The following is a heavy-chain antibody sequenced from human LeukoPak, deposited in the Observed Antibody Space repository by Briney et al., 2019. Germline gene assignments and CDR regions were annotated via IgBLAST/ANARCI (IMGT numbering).Heavy chain of an antibody. J-gene: IGHJ4*02. Sequence: GGSLRLSCAASGFTFRNYGMHWVRQAPGKGLEWVANIWFDGSKNYYVESVKGRFTISRDNFNNTLYLQMNSLRAEDTALYYCARAPYTTGRSFYFDSWGQGTLVTVSS. D-gene: IGHD2-2*02. CDR1: GFTFRNYG. V-gene: IGHV3-33*01. CDR3: ARAPYTTGRSFYFDS. CDR2: IWFDGSKN.